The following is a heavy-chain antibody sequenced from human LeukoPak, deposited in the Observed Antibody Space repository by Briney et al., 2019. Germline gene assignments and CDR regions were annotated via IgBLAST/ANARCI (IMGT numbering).Heavy chain of an antibody. CDR1: GFSFSAYS. J-gene: IGHJ4*02. D-gene: IGHD2/OR15-2a*01. V-gene: IGHV3-30*04. CDR2: ISYDGTNK. CDR3: ARDFYDY. Sequence: TGGSLRLSCAASGFSFSAYSMHWVRQAPGKGLEWVAVISYDGTNKYYADSVKGRFTISRDNSRYMLYLQMNSLSAEDTAVYYCARDFYDYWGQGTLVTVSS.